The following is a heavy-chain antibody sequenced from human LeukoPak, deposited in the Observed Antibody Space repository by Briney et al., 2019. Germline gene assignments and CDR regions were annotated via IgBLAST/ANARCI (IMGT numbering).Heavy chain of an antibody. J-gene: IGHJ4*02. CDR3: ARPQSSSGYYWPFDD. D-gene: IGHD3-22*01. Sequence: GGSLRLSCAASGFTFSSYAMRCVRQAPGKGLEWVSAISPSSGTFYADSVKGRFTISRDNSKNTLYLQMNSLRAEDTAVYYCARPQSSSGYYWPFDDWGQGTLVTVSS. V-gene: IGHV3-23*01. CDR1: GFTFSSYA. CDR2: ISPSSGT.